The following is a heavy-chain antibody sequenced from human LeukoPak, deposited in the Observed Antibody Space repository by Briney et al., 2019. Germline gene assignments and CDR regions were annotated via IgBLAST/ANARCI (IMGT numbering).Heavy chain of an antibody. CDR2: ISSSSSYI. CDR3: AVPWAYDSSGYYLVNDAFDI. CDR1: GFTFSSYS. Sequence: GGSLRLSCAASGFTFSSYSMNWVRQAPGKGLEWVSSISSSSSYIYYADSVKGRFTISRGNAKNSLYLQMNSLRAEDTAVYYCAVPWAYDSSGYYLVNDAFDIWGQGTMVTVSS. D-gene: IGHD3-22*01. J-gene: IGHJ3*02. V-gene: IGHV3-21*01.